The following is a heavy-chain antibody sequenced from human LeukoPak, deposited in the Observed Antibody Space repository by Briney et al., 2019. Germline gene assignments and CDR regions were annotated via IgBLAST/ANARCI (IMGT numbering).Heavy chain of an antibody. CDR1: GGSFSSYY. D-gene: IGHD1-1*01. Sequence: PETLSLTCTASGGSFSSYYWDWIRQPPGKGLEWIGYMFSSRTPNYSPSLEIRLTISRETSKTGFTLKLSSVTTADTAVYYCAITERRYWSDPWGQGTLVTVSS. CDR3: AITERRYWSDP. J-gene: IGHJ5*02. CDR2: MFSSRTP. V-gene: IGHV4-59*01.